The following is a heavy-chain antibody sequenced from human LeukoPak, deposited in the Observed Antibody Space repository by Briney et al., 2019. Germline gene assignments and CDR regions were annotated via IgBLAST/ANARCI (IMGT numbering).Heavy chain of an antibody. J-gene: IGHJ5*02. V-gene: IGHV3-30*18. CDR1: GFTFGSYG. CDR3: AKDRGELPHWFDP. CDR2: ISYDGSNK. D-gene: IGHD1-26*01. Sequence: GGSLRLSCAASGFTFGSYGMHWVRQAPGKGLEWVAVISYDGSNKYYADSVKGRFTISRDNSKNTLYLQMNSLRAEDTAVYYCAKDRGELPHWFDPWGQGTLVTVSS.